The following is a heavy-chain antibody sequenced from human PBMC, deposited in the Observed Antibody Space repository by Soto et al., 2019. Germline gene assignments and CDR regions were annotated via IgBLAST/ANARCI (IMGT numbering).Heavy chain of an antibody. CDR3: AHRRDGTYALDY. V-gene: IGHV2-5*02. Sequence: QITLKESGPTLVKPTQPLTLTCTFSGFSLSSNGVGVGWIRQPPGKALEWLALIYWDGDTRYSPSLKSRLTLTKDTSNNPLVLTTTNKDPVDTATYYCAHRRDGTYALDYWGQGTLVTVAS. J-gene: IGHJ4*02. CDR1: GFSLSSNGVG. D-gene: IGHD1-26*01. CDR2: IYWDGDT.